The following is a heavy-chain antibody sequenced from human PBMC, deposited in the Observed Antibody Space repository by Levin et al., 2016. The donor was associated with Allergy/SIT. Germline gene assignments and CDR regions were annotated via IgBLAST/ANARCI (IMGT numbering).Heavy chain of an antibody. CDR3: ARVRGYYGSGSYYLDY. Sequence: ASVKVSCKASGYTFTSYAMHWVRQAPGQRLEWMGWINAGNGNTKYSQKFQGRVTITRDTSASTAYMELSSLRSEDTAVYYCARVRGYYGSGSYYLDYWGQGTLVTVSS. CDR1: GYTFTSYA. CDR2: INAGNGNT. V-gene: IGHV1-3*01. J-gene: IGHJ4*02. D-gene: IGHD3-10*01.